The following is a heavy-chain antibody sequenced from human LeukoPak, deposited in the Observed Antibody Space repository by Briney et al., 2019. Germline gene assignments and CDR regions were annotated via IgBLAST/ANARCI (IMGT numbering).Heavy chain of an antibody. V-gene: IGHV3-30*02. CDR1: GFTFSNCG. J-gene: IGHJ5*02. CDR2: IRYDGSDK. Sequence: PGGPLRLSCAASGFTFSNCGMHWVRQAPGKGLQWVAFIRYDGSDKYYADSVKGRFTISRDNSKNTLYLQMNSLRGEDTAVYYCAKDLIAWGQGTLVTVSS. CDR3: AKDLIA.